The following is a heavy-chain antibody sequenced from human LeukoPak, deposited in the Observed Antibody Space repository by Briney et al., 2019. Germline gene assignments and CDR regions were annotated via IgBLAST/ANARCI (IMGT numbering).Heavy chain of an antibody. CDR2: IKGKTYGGTT. CDR3: TTATSY. CDR1: GFTFSDAW. Sequence: PGGSLRLSCAASGFTFSDAWMSWVRQSPGKGLEWVGRIKGKTYGGTTDYAAPVKGRFSISRDDSKNTVYLQMNSLKTEDTAVYYCTTATSYWGQGSLVTVSS. V-gene: IGHV3-15*01. J-gene: IGHJ4*02.